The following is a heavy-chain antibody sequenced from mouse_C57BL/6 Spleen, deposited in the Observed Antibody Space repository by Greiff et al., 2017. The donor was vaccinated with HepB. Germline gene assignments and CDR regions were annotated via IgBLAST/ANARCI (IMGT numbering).Heavy chain of an antibody. V-gene: IGHV7-1*01. J-gene: IGHJ4*01. CDR3: ARAIVGMDY. CDR2: SRNKANDYTT. Sequence: EVKLMESGGGLVQSGRSLRLSCATSGFTFSDFYMEWVRQAPGKGLEWIAASRNKANDYTTEYSASVKGRFIVSRDTSQSILYLQMNALRAEDTAIYYCARAIVGMDYWGQGTSVTVSS. CDR1: GFTFSDFY.